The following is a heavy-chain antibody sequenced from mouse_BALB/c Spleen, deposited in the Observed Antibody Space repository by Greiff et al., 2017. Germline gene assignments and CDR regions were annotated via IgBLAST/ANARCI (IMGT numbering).Heavy chain of an antibody. J-gene: IGHJ1*01. Sequence: QVQLKQSGAELARPGASVKMSCKASGYTFTSYTMHWVKQRPGQGLEWIGYINPSSGYTNYNQKFKDKATLTADKSSSTAYMQLSSLTSEDSAVYYCARYPWGYWYFDVWGAGTTVTVSS. CDR1: GYTFTSYT. CDR2: INPSSGYT. CDR3: ARYPWGYWYFDV. V-gene: IGHV1-4*01.